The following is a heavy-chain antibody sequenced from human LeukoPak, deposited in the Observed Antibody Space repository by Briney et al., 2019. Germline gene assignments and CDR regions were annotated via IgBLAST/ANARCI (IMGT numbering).Heavy chain of an antibody. D-gene: IGHD3-9*01. CDR1: GYTFTGYY. V-gene: IGHV1-2*02. J-gene: IGHJ4*02. CDR3: ARVSYDILTGYYNFDY. CDR2: DNPNSGGT. Sequence: TSVKVSCKASGYTFTGYYMHWVRQAPGHGLEWMGWDNPNSGGTNYAQKFQGRVTMTRDTSISTAYMELSRLRSDDTAVYYCARVSYDILTGYYNFDYWGQGTLVTVSS.